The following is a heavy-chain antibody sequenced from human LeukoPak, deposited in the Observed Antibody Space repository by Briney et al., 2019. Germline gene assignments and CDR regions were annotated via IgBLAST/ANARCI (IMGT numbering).Heavy chain of an antibody. J-gene: IGHJ4*02. Sequence: GGSLRLSCAASGFIFSDYGIHWVRQAPGKGLEWVAVISYDGKNKNSTDSVKGRFTISRDNSKNTLYLQMNSLRAEDTALYYCAKDLLPVAANWWGQGTLVTVSS. CDR2: ISYDGKNK. CDR3: AKDLLPVAANW. CDR1: GFIFSDYG. D-gene: IGHD6-19*01. V-gene: IGHV3-30*18.